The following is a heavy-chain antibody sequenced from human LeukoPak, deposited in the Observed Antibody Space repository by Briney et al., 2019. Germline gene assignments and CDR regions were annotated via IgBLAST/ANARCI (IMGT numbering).Heavy chain of an antibody. CDR2: ISSSSSTI. CDR1: GFTFSSYS. J-gene: IGHJ4*02. Sequence: GGSLRLSCAASGFTFSSYSMNWVRQAPGKGLEWVSYISSSSSTIYYADSVKGRFTISRDNAKNSLYLQMNSLRAEDTAVYYCARGPMGVDHWGQGTLVTVSS. V-gene: IGHV3-48*01. CDR3: ARGPMGVDH. D-gene: IGHD3-10*01.